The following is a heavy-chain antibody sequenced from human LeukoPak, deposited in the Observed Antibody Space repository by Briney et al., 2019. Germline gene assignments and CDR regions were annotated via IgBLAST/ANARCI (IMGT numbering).Heavy chain of an antibody. CDR2: IYYSGST. V-gene: IGHV4-59*01. D-gene: IGHD5-18*01. CDR3: AREEDTAMVR. Sequence: SESLSLTCTVSGGSISSYYWSWIRQPPGKGLEWIGYIYYSGSTNYSPSLKSRVTISVDTSKNQFSLKLSSVTAADTAVYYCAREEDTAMVRWGQGTLVTVSS. J-gene: IGHJ4*02. CDR1: GGSISSYY.